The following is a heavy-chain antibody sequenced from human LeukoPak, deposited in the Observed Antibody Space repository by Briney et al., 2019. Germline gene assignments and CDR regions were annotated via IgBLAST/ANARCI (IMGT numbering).Heavy chain of an antibody. CDR2: ISSSGRTI. CDR1: GFTFSDYY. V-gene: IGHV3-11*01. Sequence: GGSLRLSCAASGFTFSDYYMSWIRQAPGKGLEWVSYISSSGRTIYYADSVKGRFTISRDNAENSLYLQMNNLRAEDTAVYYCARAGGYGGNFEDFWGQGTLVTVSS. CDR3: ARAGGYGGNFEDF. J-gene: IGHJ4*02. D-gene: IGHD4-23*01.